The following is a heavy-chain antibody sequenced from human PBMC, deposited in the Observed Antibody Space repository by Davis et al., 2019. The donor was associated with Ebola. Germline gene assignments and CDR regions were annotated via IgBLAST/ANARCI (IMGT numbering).Heavy chain of an antibody. D-gene: IGHD3-16*01. CDR1: GFTFSNAW. CDR3: AKSYAWCFQH. J-gene: IGHJ1*01. CDR2: ISYDGSNK. Sequence: GGSLRLSCEVSGFTFSNAWMSWVRQAPGKGLEWVAVISYDGSNKYYADSVKGRFTISRDNSKNTLYLQMNSLRAEDTAVYYCAKSYAWCFQHWGQGTLVTVSS. V-gene: IGHV3-30*18.